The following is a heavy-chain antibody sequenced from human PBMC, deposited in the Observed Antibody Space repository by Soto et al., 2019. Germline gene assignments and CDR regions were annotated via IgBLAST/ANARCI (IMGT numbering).Heavy chain of an antibody. D-gene: IGHD2-15*01. CDR3: ARDSEYCSGGSCYSYAFDI. CDR2: IYSGGST. CDR1: GFTVSSNY. Sequence: GGFLRLSCAASGFTVSSNYMSWVRQAPGKGLEWVSVIYSGGSTYYADSVKGRFTISRHNSKNTLYLQMNSLRAEDTAVYYCARDSEYCSGGSCYSYAFDIWGQGTMVTVSS. V-gene: IGHV3-53*04. J-gene: IGHJ3*02.